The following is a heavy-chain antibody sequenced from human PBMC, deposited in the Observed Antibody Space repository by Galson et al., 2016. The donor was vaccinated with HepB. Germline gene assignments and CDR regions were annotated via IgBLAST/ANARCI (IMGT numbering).Heavy chain of an antibody. CDR2: ISSSSNTI. D-gene: IGHD2-15*01. Sequence: SLRLSCAASGFTFSDYYMSWIRQAPGKGLEWVSYISSSSNTIYYADSVKGRFTISRDDAKNSLYLQMNSLRDEDTAVYYCARDRIYCIGGDCYSGGFDYWGQGTLVTVSS. J-gene: IGHJ4*02. CDR1: GFTFSDYY. CDR3: ARDRIYCIGGDCYSGGFDY. V-gene: IGHV3-11*04.